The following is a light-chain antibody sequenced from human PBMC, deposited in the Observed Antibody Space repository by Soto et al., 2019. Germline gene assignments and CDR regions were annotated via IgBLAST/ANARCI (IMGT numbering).Light chain of an antibody. V-gene: IGKV3-15*01. CDR3: QQYNNWPPANT. CDR2: GAS. CDR1: QSVSSN. J-gene: IGKJ2*01. Sequence: EIVMTQSPATLSVSPGERATLSCRASQSVSSNLAWYQQKPGQAPRLLIYGASTMATGIPARFSGSRSGTEFTLTISSLQSEDFAVYYCQQYNNWPPANTFGQGTKLEIK.